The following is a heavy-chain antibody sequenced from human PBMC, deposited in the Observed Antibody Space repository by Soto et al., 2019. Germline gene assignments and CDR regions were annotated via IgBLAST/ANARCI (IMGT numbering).Heavy chain of an antibody. V-gene: IGHV4-4*02. CDR1: GGSISSSNW. D-gene: IGHD4-4*01. J-gene: IGHJ6*02. CDR2: IYHSGST. Sequence: PSETLSLTCAVSGGSISSSNWWSWVRQPPGKGLEWIGEIYHSGSTNYNPSLKSRVTISVDKSKNQFSLKLSSVTAADTAVYYCEAHPTSNGDYGMDVWGQGTTVTVSS. CDR3: EAHPTSNGDYGMDV.